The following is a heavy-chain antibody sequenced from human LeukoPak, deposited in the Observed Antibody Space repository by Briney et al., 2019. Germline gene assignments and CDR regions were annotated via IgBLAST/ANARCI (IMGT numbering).Heavy chain of an antibody. V-gene: IGHV1-46*01. CDR3: ARDHPPEGRDGYKIGGYYFDY. J-gene: IGHJ4*02. CDR2: INPSGGST. Sequence: ASVKVSCKASGYTFTSYYMHWVRQAPGQGLEWMGIINPSGGSTSYAQKFQGRVTMTRYTSTSTVYMELSSLRSEDTAVYYCARDHPPEGRDGYKIGGYYFDYWGQGTLVTVSS. CDR1: GYTFTSYY. D-gene: IGHD5-24*01.